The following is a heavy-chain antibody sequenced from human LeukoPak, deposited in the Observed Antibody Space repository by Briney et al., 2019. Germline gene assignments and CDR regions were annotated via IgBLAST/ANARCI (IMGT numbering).Heavy chain of an antibody. CDR1: GYTFTSYG. Sequence: ASVKVSCKASGYTFTSYGIGWVRQAPGEGLEWMGWISTYNGNTNYAQKLQGRVTMTTDTSTTTAYMELRSLTSDDTAVYYCARDPTTQTFDYLGQGTLVTVSS. CDR2: ISTYNGNT. CDR3: ARDPTTQTFDY. J-gene: IGHJ4*02. V-gene: IGHV1-18*01. D-gene: IGHD4-11*01.